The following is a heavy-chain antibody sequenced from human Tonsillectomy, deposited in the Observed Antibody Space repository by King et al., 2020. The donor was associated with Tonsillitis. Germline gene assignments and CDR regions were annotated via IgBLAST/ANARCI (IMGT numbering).Heavy chain of an antibody. J-gene: IGHJ6*02. CDR2: SSRSGSTI. V-gene: IGHV3-11*01. D-gene: IGHD1-26*01. CDR1: GFTFSDYY. Sequence: VHLVESGGGLVKPGGSLRLSCAASGFTFSDYYMSWIRQAPGKGLEWVSYSSRSGSTIYYADSVKGRFTISRDNAKNSLYLQMNSLRAEDTAVYYCARTEIEWELLGAMDVWGQGTTVTVSS. CDR3: ARTEIEWELLGAMDV.